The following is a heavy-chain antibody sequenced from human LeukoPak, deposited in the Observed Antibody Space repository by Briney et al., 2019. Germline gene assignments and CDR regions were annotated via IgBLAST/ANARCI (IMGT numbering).Heavy chain of an antibody. CDR2: IFDSGST. CDR1: GGFIRSYY. V-gene: IGHV4-59*08. Sequence: SETLSLTCTVSGGFIRSYYWSWIRQPPGKGLEWIGYIFDSGSTNYNPSLKSRVTISVDTSKSLFSLRLSSVTAADTAVYYSARHRSGSSWFAPWGQGTLVTVSS. J-gene: IGHJ5*02. D-gene: IGHD6-19*01. CDR3: ARHRSGSSWFAP.